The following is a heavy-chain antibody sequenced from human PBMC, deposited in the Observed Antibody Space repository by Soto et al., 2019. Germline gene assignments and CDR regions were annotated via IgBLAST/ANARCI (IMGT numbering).Heavy chain of an antibody. Sequence: HPGGSLRLSCAASGFTVSSNYMSWVRQAPGKGLDWVSLISSGGSAYYADSVKGRFTISRDTSKNTLSLQMNSLRVEDTAVYYCARDSHYYGSGDNDAFDIRGQATMVTVSS. D-gene: IGHD3-10*01. V-gene: IGHV3-66*01. CDR3: ARDSHYYGSGDNDAFDI. J-gene: IGHJ3*02. CDR1: GFTVSSNY. CDR2: ISSGGSA.